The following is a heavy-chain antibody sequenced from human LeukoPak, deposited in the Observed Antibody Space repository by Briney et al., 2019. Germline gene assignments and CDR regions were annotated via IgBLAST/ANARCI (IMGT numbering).Heavy chain of an antibody. D-gene: IGHD2-15*01. J-gene: IGHJ5*02. CDR2: ISISISYI. V-gene: IGHV3-21*01. CDR1: GFTLSSYS. Sequence: PGRSLRLSCAASGFTLSSYSMNWVRQAPGKGLEWVSSISISISYIYYADSVKGRFTISRDNAKNSLYLQMNSLRAEDTAVYYCARGRSRRDYIVVVVAAATNWFDPWGQGTLVTVSS. CDR3: ARGRSRRDYIVVVVAAATNWFDP.